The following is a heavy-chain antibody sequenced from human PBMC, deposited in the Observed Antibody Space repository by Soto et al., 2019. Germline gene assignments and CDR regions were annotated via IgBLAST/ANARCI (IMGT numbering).Heavy chain of an antibody. CDR3: AKIGGLERAFLPFDI. V-gene: IGHV3-23*01. CDR2: LSGSGDTT. CDR1: GFTFSNYA. Sequence: EVQLLESGGGLVQPGGSLRLSCAASGFTFSNYAMSRVRQAPGTGLEWVSVLSGSGDTTYYADSVQGRFTISRDNSKNTLYLQMNSLRAEDTAVYYCAKIGGLERAFLPFDIWGQGTMVTVSS. D-gene: IGHD1-1*01. J-gene: IGHJ3*02.